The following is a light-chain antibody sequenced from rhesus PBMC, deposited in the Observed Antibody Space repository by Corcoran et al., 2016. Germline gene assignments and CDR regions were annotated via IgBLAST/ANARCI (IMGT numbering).Light chain of an antibody. CDR2: RVS. V-gene: IGKV2-73*01. CDR3: MQALQTPLT. J-gene: IGKJ4*01. Sequence: DIVMTQTPPSLPVTPGEPASISCRSSQSLLHTDGKTYLYWFLQKPGQPLRLLIYRVSNRFSGGPDRLSGSGSGADFTLQISRVKAGDVGVYYCMQALQTPLTFGGGTKLEIK. CDR1: QSLLHTDGKTY.